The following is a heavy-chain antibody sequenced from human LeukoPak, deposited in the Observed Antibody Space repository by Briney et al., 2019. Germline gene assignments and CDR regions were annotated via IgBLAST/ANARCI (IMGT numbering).Heavy chain of an antibody. J-gene: IGHJ4*02. CDR2: VDTGNGNT. CDR3: ATRSESSYGGVFDF. V-gene: IGHV1-3*04. CDR1: GYTFTRYA. Sequence: ASVKVSCKASGYTFTRYAMHWVRQAPGQSLDWLGWVDTGNGNTKYSPKFQGRITLSRDTSANTVYMEVTSLGSEDTAVYYCATRSESSYGGVFDFWGQGSLVTVSS. D-gene: IGHD3-3*01.